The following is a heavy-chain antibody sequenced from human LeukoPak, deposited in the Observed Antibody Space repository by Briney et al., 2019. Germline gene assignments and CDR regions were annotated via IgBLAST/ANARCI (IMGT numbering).Heavy chain of an antibody. V-gene: IGHV3-30*03. Sequence: PGGSLRLSCAASGFTFSSYGMHWVRQAPGKGLEWVAVISYDGSNKYYADSVKGRFTISRDNAKKSLYLQMKSLRDEDTAVYYCPRVGGATAVTMYFEYWGQGTLVTVT. CDR1: GFTFSSYG. CDR2: ISYDGSNK. CDR3: PRVGGATAVTMYFEY. J-gene: IGHJ4*02. D-gene: IGHD1-26*01.